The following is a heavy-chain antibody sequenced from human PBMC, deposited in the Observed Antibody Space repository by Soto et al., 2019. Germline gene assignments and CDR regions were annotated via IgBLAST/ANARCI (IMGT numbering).Heavy chain of an antibody. J-gene: IGHJ6*02. CDR3: ARDLAAAGYTYYYYSGMDV. Sequence: PSQTLSLTCAISGDSVSSNSAAWNWIRQSPSGGLEWLGRTYYRSKWYNDYAVSVKSRLTLNPDTSKNQFSLQLNSVTPEDTAVYYCARDLAAAGYTYYYYSGMDVWGQGTTVNVSS. CDR1: GDSVSSNSAA. CDR2: TYYRSKWYN. D-gene: IGHD6-13*01. V-gene: IGHV6-1*01.